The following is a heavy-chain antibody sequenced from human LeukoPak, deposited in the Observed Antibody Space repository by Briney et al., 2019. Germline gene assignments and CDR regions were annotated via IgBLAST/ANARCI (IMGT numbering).Heavy chain of an antibody. V-gene: IGHV3-33*01. CDR1: GFTFSDYG. Sequence: GGSLRLSCAASGFTFSDYGMHWVRQAPGKGLQWVAIIWYDGSKRDYADSVKGRFTISRDNNKNSMFLQMDSLRAEDTAVYFCARASGAYGPPFDYWGQGTLVTVSA. CDR2: IWYDGSKR. J-gene: IGHJ4*02. CDR3: ARASGAYGPPFDY. D-gene: IGHD3-16*01.